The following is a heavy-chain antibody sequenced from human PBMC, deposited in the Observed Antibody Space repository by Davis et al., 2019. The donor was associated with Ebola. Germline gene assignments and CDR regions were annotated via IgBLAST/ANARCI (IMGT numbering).Heavy chain of an antibody. D-gene: IGHD4-17*01. CDR1: GNTFTNYD. CDR3: ARVKLNGDSFDY. J-gene: IGHJ4*02. Sequence: ASVQVSCKTSGNTFTNYDIIWVRQATGQGLEWMGWMNPNSGYTGFAQKFQGGVTITRNTSISTAYMELSSLRSEDTAVYYCARVKLNGDSFDYWGQGTLVTVSS. CDR2: MNPNSGYT. V-gene: IGHV1-8*03.